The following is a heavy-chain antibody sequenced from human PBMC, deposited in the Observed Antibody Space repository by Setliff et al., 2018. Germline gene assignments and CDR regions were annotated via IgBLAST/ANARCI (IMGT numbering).Heavy chain of an antibody. D-gene: IGHD5-18*01. V-gene: IGHV4-59*01. CDR1: GGSISPYF. Sequence: SETLSLTCTVSGGSISPYFWSWIRQPPGKGLEWIGYIYHNGNTNFNPSLKTRVSMSVDTSKNQIALNLTSVTAADTAVYYCARERTAYSYGLDVWGQGTTVTVSS. CDR2: IYHNGNT. CDR3: ARERTAYSYGLDV. J-gene: IGHJ6*02.